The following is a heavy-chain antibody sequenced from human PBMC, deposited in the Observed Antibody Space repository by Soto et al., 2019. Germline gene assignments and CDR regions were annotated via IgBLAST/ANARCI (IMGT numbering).Heavy chain of an antibody. CDR1: GGSISSGDYY. V-gene: IGHV4-30-4*01. CDR2: IYYSGST. Sequence: PSETLSLTCTVSGGSISSGDYYWSWIRQPPGKGLEWIGYIYYSGSTYYNPSLKSRVTISVDTSKNQFSLNLSSVTAAHTAMYYCARSGYSYGPNPLLYWGQGTLVTVSS. J-gene: IGHJ4*02. D-gene: IGHD5-18*01. CDR3: ARSGYSYGPNPLLY.